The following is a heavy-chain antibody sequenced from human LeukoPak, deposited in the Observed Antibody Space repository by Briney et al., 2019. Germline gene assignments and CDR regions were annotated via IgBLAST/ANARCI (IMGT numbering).Heavy chain of an antibody. Sequence: PGGSLRLSCAASGFTFSSYGMHWVRQAPGKGLEWVAVIWCDGSNKYYADSVKGRFTISRDNSKNTLYLQMNSLRAEDTAVYYCAKDEQDNSGSYLLSLYYFDYWGQGTLVTVSA. V-gene: IGHV3-33*06. J-gene: IGHJ4*02. CDR2: IWCDGSNK. CDR3: AKDEQDNSGSYLLSLYYFDY. D-gene: IGHD3-10*01. CDR1: GFTFSSYG.